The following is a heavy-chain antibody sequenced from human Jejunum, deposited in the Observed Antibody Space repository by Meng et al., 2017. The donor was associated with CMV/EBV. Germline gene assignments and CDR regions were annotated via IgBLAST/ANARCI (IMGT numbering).Heavy chain of an antibody. V-gene: IGHV3-30-3*01. D-gene: IGHD4/OR15-4a*01. CDR2: ISYDGSNK. CDR1: GFTLSRYA. J-gene: IGHJ6*02. Sequence: GFTLSRYAMHWVRQAPGKGLEWVAVISYDGSNKYYADSVKRRFTISRDNSKNTLYLQMTSLRAEDTAVYYCARIYDYGGAHYGMDVWGQGTTVTVSS. CDR3: ARIYDYGGAHYGMDV.